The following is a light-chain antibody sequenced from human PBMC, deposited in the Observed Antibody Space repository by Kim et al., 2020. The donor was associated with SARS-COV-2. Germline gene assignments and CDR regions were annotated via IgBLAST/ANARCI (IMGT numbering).Light chain of an antibody. Sequence: ELTQPPSASGTPGQRVTISCSGGSPNIGSNYVYWYQHLPGTAPKLLIYRNNQRPSGVPDRFSGSKSATAASLAISGLRSEDEADYYCAAWDDSLSGYVFGSGTKVTVL. V-gene: IGLV1-47*01. CDR3: AAWDDSLSGYV. J-gene: IGLJ1*01. CDR1: SPNIGSNY. CDR2: RNN.